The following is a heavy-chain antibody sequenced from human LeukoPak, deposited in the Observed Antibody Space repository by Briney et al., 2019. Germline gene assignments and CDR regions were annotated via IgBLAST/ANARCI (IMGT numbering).Heavy chain of an antibody. D-gene: IGHD3-16*02. Sequence: GASVKVSCKASGGTFSSYAISWVRQAPGQGLEWMGGIIPIFGTANYAQKFQGRVTITADESTSTAYMELSSLRSEDTAVYYCARESPKIYDYVCGSYRSTNFDYWGQGTLVTVSS. V-gene: IGHV1-69*13. CDR3: ARESPKIYDYVCGSYRSTNFDY. J-gene: IGHJ4*02. CDR1: GGTFSSYA. CDR2: IIPIFGTA.